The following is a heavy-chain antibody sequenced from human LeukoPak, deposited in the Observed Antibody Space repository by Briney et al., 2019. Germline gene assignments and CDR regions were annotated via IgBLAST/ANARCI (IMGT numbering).Heavy chain of an antibody. CDR2: IYYSGST. J-gene: IGHJ4*02. D-gene: IGHD5-24*01. CDR3: ATRVEMATILDY. CDR1: GGSISSSSYY. V-gene: IGHV4-39*01. Sequence: SETLSLTCTVSGGSISSSSYYWGWIRQPPGKGLEWIGSIYYSGSTYYNPSLKSRVTISVDTSKNQFSLKLSSVTAADTAVYYCATRVEMATILDYGGQGTLVTVSS.